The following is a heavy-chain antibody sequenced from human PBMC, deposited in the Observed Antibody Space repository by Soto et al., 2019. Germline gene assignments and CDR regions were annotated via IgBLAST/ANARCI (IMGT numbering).Heavy chain of an antibody. CDR3: ARWKDSSRWPTGVDY. CDR2: ISAYNGNT. CDR1: GFTFTSYG. V-gene: IGHV1-18*01. Sequence: QVQLVQSGAEEKKPGASVKVSCKASGFTFTSYGFTWVRQAPGQGLEWMGWISAYNGNTKYAQKLQGRVTMTTDTSTSTVYMELRSLRSDDTAVYYCARWKDSSRWPTGVDYWGQGTLVTVSS. D-gene: IGHD6-13*01. J-gene: IGHJ4*02.